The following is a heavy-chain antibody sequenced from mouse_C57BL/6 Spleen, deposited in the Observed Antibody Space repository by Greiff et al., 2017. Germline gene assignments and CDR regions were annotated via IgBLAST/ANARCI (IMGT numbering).Heavy chain of an antibody. D-gene: IGHD3-3*01. CDR3: ARRASWAYFDY. CDR1: GYAFSSYW. Sequence: VQLQQSGAELVKPGASVKISCKASGYAFSSYWMNWVKQRPGKGLEWIGQIYPGDGDTNYNGKFKGKATLTADKSSSTAYMQLSSLTSEDSAVYFCARRASWAYFDYWGQGTTLTVSS. CDR2: IYPGDGDT. J-gene: IGHJ2*01. V-gene: IGHV1-80*01.